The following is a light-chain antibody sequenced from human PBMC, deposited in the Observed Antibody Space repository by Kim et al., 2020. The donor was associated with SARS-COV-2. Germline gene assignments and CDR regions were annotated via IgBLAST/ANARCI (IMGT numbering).Light chain of an antibody. CDR1: QTITTY. J-gene: IGKJ4*01. Sequence: MTQSPSSLSASVGDTVTMTCRASQTITTYLNWYRQREGEAPHLLIFAASNLRSGVPSRFSGSGSGTEFTLTISSLQPEDFATYYCRQTYSAPHFGGGTKVDIK. CDR3: RQTYSAPH. V-gene: IGKV1-39*01. CDR2: AAS.